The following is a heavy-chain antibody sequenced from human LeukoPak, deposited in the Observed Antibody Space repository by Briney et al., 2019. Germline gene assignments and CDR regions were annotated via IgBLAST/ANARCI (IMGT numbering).Heavy chain of an antibody. CDR1: GVTISSSSYY. V-gene: IGHV4-39*01. J-gene: IGHJ5*02. Sequence: SETLSLTCTVSGVTISSSSYYWGWIRQPPGKGLEWIGSFYYSGSTYYNPSLKSRVTISVDTSKNQFSLKLSSVTAPDTAVYYGGGLPRGQLKQFWFAPWGQGTLVTVSS. CDR2: FYYSGST. D-gene: IGHD6-13*01. CDR3: GGLPRGQLKQFWFAP.